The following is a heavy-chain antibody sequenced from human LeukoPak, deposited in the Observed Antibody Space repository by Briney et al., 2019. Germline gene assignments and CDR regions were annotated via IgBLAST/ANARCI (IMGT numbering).Heavy chain of an antibody. D-gene: IGHD5-18*01. J-gene: IGHJ4*02. V-gene: IGHV1-18*01. Sequence: GASVKVSCKASGYTFTSYGISWVRQAPGQGLEWMGWVSAYNGNTNYAQKLQGRVTMTTDTSTSTAYMELSSLRSEDTAVYYCARDRGYSYGRDSSGWFLFDYWGQGTLVTVSS. CDR2: VSAYNGNT. CDR1: GYTFTSYG. CDR3: ARDRGYSYGRDSSGWFLFDY.